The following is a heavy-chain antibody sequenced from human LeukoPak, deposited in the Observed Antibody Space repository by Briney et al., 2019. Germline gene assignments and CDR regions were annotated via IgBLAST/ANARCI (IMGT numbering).Heavy chain of an antibody. J-gene: IGHJ4*02. CDR2: ISSSCSYI. V-gene: IGHV3-21*04. Sequence: PGGTLRLSCAASGFTFSSYSMNWVRQAPGKGLEWVSSISSSCSYIYYADSVKGRFTISRDNSKNTLYLQMNSLRAEDTAVYYCAKGSGLTGTFFDYWGQGTLVTVSS. CDR1: GFTFSSYS. CDR3: AKGSGLTGTFFDY. D-gene: IGHD7-27*01.